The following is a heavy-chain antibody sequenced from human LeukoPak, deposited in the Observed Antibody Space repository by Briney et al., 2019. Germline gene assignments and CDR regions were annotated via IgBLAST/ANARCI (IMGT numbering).Heavy chain of an antibody. Sequence: GGSLRLSCAASGFTFSSYNLNWVRQAPGKGLEWVLYISSSSTLIYYADSVKGRFTISRDNAKNSLYLQMIGLRAEDTAVYYCARETLSSSWTYDYWGQGTLVTVSS. V-gene: IGHV3-48*01. D-gene: IGHD6-13*01. CDR2: ISSSSTLI. CDR1: GFTFSSYN. J-gene: IGHJ4*02. CDR3: ARETLSSSWTYDY.